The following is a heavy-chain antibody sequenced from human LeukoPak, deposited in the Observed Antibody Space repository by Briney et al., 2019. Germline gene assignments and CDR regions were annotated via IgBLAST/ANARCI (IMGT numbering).Heavy chain of an antibody. CDR3: AKVGSVVATTYTVYYFDY. V-gene: IGHV3-23*01. CDR1: GFTFSSYA. Sequence: PGRSLRLSCAASGFTFSSYAMSWVRQAPGKGLEWVSAISGSGGSTYYADSVKGRFTISRDNSKNTLYLQMNSLRAEDTAVYYCAKVGSVVATTYTVYYFDYWGQGTLVTVSS. J-gene: IGHJ4*02. D-gene: IGHD5-12*01. CDR2: ISGSGGST.